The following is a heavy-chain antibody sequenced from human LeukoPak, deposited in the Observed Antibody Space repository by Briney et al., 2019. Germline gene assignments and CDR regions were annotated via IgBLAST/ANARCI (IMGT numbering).Heavy chain of an antibody. CDR3: ARGASGSYYFPGGHGYYFDY. Sequence: GGSLRLSCAASGFTFSSYAMHWVRQAPGKGLEWVAVISYDGSNKYYADSVKGRFTISRDNSKNTLYLQMNSLRAEDTAVYYCARGASGSYYFPGGHGYYFDYWGQGTLVTVSS. J-gene: IGHJ4*02. V-gene: IGHV3-30-3*01. CDR1: GFTFSSYA. D-gene: IGHD1-26*01. CDR2: ISYDGSNK.